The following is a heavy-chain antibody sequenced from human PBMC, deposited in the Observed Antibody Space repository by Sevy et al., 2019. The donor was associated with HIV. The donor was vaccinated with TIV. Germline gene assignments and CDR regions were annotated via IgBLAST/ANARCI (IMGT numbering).Heavy chain of an antibody. D-gene: IGHD3-22*01. J-gene: IGHJ6*02. CDR1: GFTFSSYG. CDR2: IRYDGSNK. V-gene: IGHV3-30*02. Sequence: GGSLRLSCAASGFTFSSYGMHWVRQAPGKGLEWVAFIRYDGSNKYYADSVKGRFTISRDNSKNTLYLQMNSLRAEDMAVYYCAKLPRVNYYDSSGPMAYYGMDVWGQGTTVTVSS. CDR3: AKLPRVNYYDSSGPMAYYGMDV.